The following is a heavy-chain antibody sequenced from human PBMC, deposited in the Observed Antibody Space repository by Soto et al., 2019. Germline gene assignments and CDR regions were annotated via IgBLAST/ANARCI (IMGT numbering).Heavy chain of an antibody. CDR1: GYSFTSYW. J-gene: IGHJ6*03. CDR3: ARGTAMPELYYYMDV. V-gene: IGHV5-51*01. CDR2: IYPGDSDT. Sequence: GESLKISCKGSGYSFTSYWIGWVRQMPGKGLEWMGIIYPGDSDTRYSPSFQGQVTISADKSISTAYLQWSSLKASDTAMYYCARGTAMPELYYYMDVWGKGTTVTVSS. D-gene: IGHD5-18*01.